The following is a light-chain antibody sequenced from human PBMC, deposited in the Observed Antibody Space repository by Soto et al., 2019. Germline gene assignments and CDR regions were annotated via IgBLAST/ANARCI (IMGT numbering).Light chain of an antibody. V-gene: IGLV4-69*01. J-gene: IGLJ1*01. Sequence: QLVLTQSPSASASLGASVKLTCTLSSGHSSYAIAWHQQQPEKGPRYLMKLNSDGSHSKGDGIPDRFSGSSSGAERYLIISGLQSEDEAGYSCQTWGTGIHVFGTGTKVTVL. CDR1: SGHSSYA. CDR3: QTWGTGIHV. CDR2: LNSDGSH.